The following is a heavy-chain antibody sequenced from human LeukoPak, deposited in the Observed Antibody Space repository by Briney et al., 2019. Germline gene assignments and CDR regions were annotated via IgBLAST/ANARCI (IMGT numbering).Heavy chain of an antibody. V-gene: IGHV3-23*01. CDR1: GGSISSSSYY. CDR3: AKGGSYSAPFDY. CDR2: ITGSGGST. J-gene: IGHJ4*02. Sequence: ETLSLTCTVSGGSISSSSYYWGWIRQPPGKGLEWVSAITGSGGSTYYADSVKGRFTISRDNSKNTLYLQMNTLRAEDTAVYYCAKGGSYSAPFDYWGQGTLVTVSS. D-gene: IGHD1-26*01.